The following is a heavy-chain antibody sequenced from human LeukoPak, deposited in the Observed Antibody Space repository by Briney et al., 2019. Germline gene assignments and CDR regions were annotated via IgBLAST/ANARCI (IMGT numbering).Heavy chain of an antibody. Sequence: SGGSLRLSCAASGFTFSSYAMSWVRQAPGKGLEWVSAISGSGGSTYYADSVKGRFTISRDNSKNTLYLQMNSLRAEDTAVYYCAKGLGIAAANYYYYGMDVWGQGTTVTVSS. CDR2: ISGSGGST. V-gene: IGHV3-23*01. CDR3: AKGLGIAAANYYYYGMDV. J-gene: IGHJ6*02. D-gene: IGHD6-13*01. CDR1: GFTFSSYA.